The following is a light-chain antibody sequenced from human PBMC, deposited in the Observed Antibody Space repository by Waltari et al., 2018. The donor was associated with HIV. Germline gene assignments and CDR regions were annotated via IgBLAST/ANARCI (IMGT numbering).Light chain of an antibody. Sequence: QSVLTQPPSVSAAPGQKVPISCPGSISNIGDNYLSWFQQLPGTAPKLLIYENNKRPSGIPDRFSGSTSGTSATLGITGLQTGDEADYYCGTWDSNLSAWVFGGGTKLTVL. V-gene: IGLV1-51*02. CDR1: ISNIGDNY. CDR2: ENN. CDR3: GTWDSNLSAWV. J-gene: IGLJ3*02.